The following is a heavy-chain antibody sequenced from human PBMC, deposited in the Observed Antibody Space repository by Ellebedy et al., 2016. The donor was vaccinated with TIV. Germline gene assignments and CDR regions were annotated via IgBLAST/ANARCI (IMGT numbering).Heavy chain of an antibody. CDR1: GYSFTTYW. D-gene: IGHD3-22*01. CDR2: IYPGDSDT. J-gene: IGHJ3*01. V-gene: IGHV5-51*01. Sequence: PGGSLRLSCKGSGYSFTTYWIAWVRQMPGKGLERMGIIYPGDSDTRYSPSFQGQITISADTSISTAYLQWSSLEASDTAMYYCARHPRMDLIVVPTPDAFDLWGQGTMVTVSS. CDR3: ARHPRMDLIVVPTPDAFDL.